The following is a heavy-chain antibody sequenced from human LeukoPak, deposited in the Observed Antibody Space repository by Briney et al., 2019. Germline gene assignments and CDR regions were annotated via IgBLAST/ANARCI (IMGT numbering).Heavy chain of an antibody. CDR3: ARDRLRNSLDS. D-gene: IGHD4-23*01. V-gene: IGHV3-30*04. CDR1: GFTFSSYA. Sequence: GGSLRLSCAASGFTFSSYAVHWVRQAPGKGLEWVAVISYDGSSIYYAGSVRGRFTISRDNAKKSLFLQMNSLRAEDTAVYYCARDRLRNSLDSWGQGTLVTVSS. CDR2: ISYDGSSI. J-gene: IGHJ4*02.